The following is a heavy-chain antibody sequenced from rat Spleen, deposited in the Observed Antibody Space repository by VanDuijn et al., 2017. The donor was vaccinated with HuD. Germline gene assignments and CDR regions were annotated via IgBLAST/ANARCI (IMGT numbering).Heavy chain of an antibody. CDR2: ISSGGGGT. J-gene: IGHJ2*01. CDR1: GFTFSHYD. D-gene: IGHD1-9*01. V-gene: IGHV5-22*01. CDR3: VRHGYTRYYFDY. Sequence: EVQLVESGGDLVQPGGSLKLSCAASGFTFSHYDMAWVRQAPKKGLEWVASISSGGGGTYYADSVEGRFTISRDNAKSTLYLQMDSLRSEDTASYYCVRHGYTRYYFDYWGQGVMVTVSS.